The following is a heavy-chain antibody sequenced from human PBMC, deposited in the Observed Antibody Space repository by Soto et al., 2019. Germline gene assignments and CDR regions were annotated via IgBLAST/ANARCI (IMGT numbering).Heavy chain of an antibody. CDR2: INHSGST. V-gene: IGHV4-34*01. CDR3: ARASIAVAGRGWNWFDP. D-gene: IGHD6-19*01. CDR1: GGSFSGYY. J-gene: IGHJ5*02. Sequence: ETLSLTCAVYGGSFSGYYWSWIRQPPGKGLEWIGEINHSGSTNYNPSLKSRVTISVDTSKNQFSLKLSSVTAADTAVYYCARASIAVAGRGWNWFDPWGQGTLVTVSS.